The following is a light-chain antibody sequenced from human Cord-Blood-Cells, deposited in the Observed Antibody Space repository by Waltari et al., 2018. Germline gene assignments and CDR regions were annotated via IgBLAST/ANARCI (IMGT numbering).Light chain of an antibody. CDR1: SSDVGSYNL. V-gene: IGLV2-23*03. CDR3: CSYAGSSTFVV. CDR2: EGS. J-gene: IGLJ2*01. Sequence: QSALTQPASVPGSPGQTFTISCNATSSDVGSYNLVSWYQQHPGKAPKLMIYEGSKRPAGVSNRLSGSKSGNTSSLTISGLQAEDEADYYCCSYAGSSTFVVFGGGTKLTVL.